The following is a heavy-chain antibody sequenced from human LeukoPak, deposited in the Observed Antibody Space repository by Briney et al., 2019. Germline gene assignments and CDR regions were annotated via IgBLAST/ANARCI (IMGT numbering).Heavy chain of an antibody. J-gene: IGHJ4*02. CDR3: ARRYKDMVVVPAVFYFDY. V-gene: IGHV4-39*02. CDR1: GASMGSDSYS. D-gene: IGHD2-2*01. Sequence: SETLSLTCNVSGASMGSDSYSWVWLRQPPGKALEWIGSVYYSGSTYYTPSPKSRVTISVDMSRNHFSLRLNSVAAADTAVYYCARRYKDMVVVPAVFYFDYWGRGILVTVSS. CDR2: VYYSGST.